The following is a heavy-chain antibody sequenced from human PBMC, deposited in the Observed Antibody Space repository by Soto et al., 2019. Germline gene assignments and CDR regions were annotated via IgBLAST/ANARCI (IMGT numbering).Heavy chain of an antibody. CDR2: MYYTGSI. J-gene: IGHJ4*02. D-gene: IGHD3-3*01. V-gene: IGHV4-31*03. CDR1: GASITSDNYY. Sequence: QVQLQESGPGLVKPSQTLSLTCTVSGASITSDNYYWGWVRQPPGKGLEWVAYMYYTGSIYYSPSLKGRSAISMDTSKNQLSLRVTSVTAADTAVYYCARLFWSGYAFDYWGQGTLVTVSS. CDR3: ARLFWSGYAFDY.